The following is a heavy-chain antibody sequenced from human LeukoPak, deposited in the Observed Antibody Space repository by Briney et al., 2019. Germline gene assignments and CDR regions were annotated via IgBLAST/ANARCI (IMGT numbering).Heavy chain of an antibody. CDR3: AREMIVVVISYAFDI. CDR1: GFTFTSYY. D-gene: IGHD3-22*01. V-gene: IGHV1-46*01. CDR2: INPSGGST. Sequence: GGSLRLSCAAPGFTFTSYYMHWVRQAPGQGLEWMGIINPSGGSTSYAQKFPGRVTMTRDMSTSTVYMELSSLRSEDTAVYYCAREMIVVVISYAFDIWGQGTMVTVSS. J-gene: IGHJ3*02.